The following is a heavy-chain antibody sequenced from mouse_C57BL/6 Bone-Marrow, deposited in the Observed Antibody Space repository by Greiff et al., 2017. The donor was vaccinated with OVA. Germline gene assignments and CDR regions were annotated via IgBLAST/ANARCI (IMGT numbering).Heavy chain of an antibody. CDR2: IYPRSGNT. V-gene: IGHV1-81*01. D-gene: IGHD1-1*01. CDR3: ARPASTTGVPGWYFDV. CDR1: GYTFTSYG. J-gene: IGHJ1*03. Sequence: QVQLQQSGAELARPGASVKLSCKASGYTFTSYGISWVKQRTGQGLEWIGEIYPRSGNTYYNEKFKGKATLTADKSSSTAYMELRSLTSEDSAVYAGARPASTTGVPGWYFDVWGTGTTVTVSS.